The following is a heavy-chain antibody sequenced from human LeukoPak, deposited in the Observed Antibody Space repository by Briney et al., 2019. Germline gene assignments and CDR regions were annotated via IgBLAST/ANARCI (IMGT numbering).Heavy chain of an antibody. Sequence: SETLSLTCTVSGDSISSSSYYWGWIRQPPGKGLECIGGIYYSGTTYHNPSLKSRVTISVDTSKNQFSLKLSSVTAADTAVYYCAITQRVARSIAARPEDYWGQGTLVTVSS. D-gene: IGHD6-6*01. J-gene: IGHJ4*02. CDR1: GDSISSSSYY. CDR3: AITQRVARSIAARPEDY. CDR2: IYYSGTT. V-gene: IGHV4-39*01.